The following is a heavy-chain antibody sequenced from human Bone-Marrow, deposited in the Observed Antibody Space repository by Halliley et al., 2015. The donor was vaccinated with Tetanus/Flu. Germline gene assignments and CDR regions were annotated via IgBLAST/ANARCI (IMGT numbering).Heavy chain of an antibody. CDR2: ITNTGSAM. J-gene: IGHJ4*02. D-gene: IGHD1-26*01. CDR1: GFTFSDYY. V-gene: IGHV3-11*01. CDR3: ARKGGSPTWSPFDY. Sequence: SLRLSCTASGFTFSDYYMTWIRQAPGKGLEWVSYITNTGSAMYYTDSVKGRFIISRDNSKNSLYLQMNSLRAEDTAIYYCARKGGSPTWSPFDYWGQGTLVTVSS.